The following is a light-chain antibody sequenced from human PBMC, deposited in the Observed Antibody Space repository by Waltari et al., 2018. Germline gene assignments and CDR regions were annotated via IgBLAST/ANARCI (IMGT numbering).Light chain of an antibody. V-gene: IGKV1-33*01. J-gene: IGKJ1*01. CDR3: QQYKDLPRT. Sequence: DIQMTQSPSSMSASVGDRVSITCQASQDIRNDLSWYQQKPGKAPKLLIYDASNLETGGPSRFSGSASGTDFTFTISSLQPEDIGTYYCQQYKDLPRTFGQGTKVEFK. CDR2: DAS. CDR1: QDIRND.